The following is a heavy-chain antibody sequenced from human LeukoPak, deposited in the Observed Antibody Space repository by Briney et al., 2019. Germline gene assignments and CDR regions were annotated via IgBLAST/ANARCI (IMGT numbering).Heavy chain of an antibody. V-gene: IGHV3-9*01. Sequence: GGSLRLSCAASGFTFDDYAMHWVRQAPGKGLEWVSGSTWNGGTIGYADSVKGRFTISRDNAKKSLLLQMNSLKSEDTGLYYCTVAGTREYLQYWGQGALVIVSS. D-gene: IGHD6-19*01. CDR2: STWNGGTI. CDR3: TVAGTREYLQY. CDR1: GFTFDDYA. J-gene: IGHJ1*01.